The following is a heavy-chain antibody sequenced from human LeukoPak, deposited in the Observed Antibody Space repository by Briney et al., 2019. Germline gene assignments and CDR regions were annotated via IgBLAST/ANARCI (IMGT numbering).Heavy chain of an antibody. J-gene: IGHJ6*02. CDR3: ARDHQSTLGGYGMDA. Sequence: PSQTLSLTCTVSGGSISSGDYYWSWIRQPPGKGLEWIGYIYYSGSTYYNPSLKSRVTISVDTSKNQFSLKLSSVTAADTAVYYCARDHQSTLGGYGMDAWGQGTTVTVSS. CDR2: IYYSGST. V-gene: IGHV4-30-4*01. CDR1: GGSISSGDYY. D-gene: IGHD3-16*01.